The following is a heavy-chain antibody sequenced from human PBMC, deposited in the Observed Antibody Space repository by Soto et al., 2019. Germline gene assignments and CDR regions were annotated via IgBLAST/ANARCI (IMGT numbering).Heavy chain of an antibody. V-gene: IGHV1-69*04. J-gene: IGHJ4*02. D-gene: IGHD3-10*01. CDR2: VNPIVSRS. CDR1: GDTFNFYS. CDR3: ATSYGSGYRAFDY. Sequence: QVQLVQSGAEVKRPGSSVKVSCKASGDTFNFYSINWVRQAPGLGLEWMGRVNPIVSRSNSAQRFQGRVTMTADKSTSTAYMELSGLRSEDTAIYYCATSYGSGYRAFDYWGQGALVTVSS.